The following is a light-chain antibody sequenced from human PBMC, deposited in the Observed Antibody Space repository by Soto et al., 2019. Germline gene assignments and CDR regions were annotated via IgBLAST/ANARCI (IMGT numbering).Light chain of an antibody. CDR2: GAC. CDR1: PSVTNY. J-gene: IGKJ5*01. CDR3: QHRNNGTPVT. V-gene: IGKV3-11*01. Sequence: EIVLTQSPATLSLSPGERATLSCRASPSVTNYLAWYQQKPGQPPRLIIYGACNRAAGIPVRFSGSGSGTDFTLTISSREPEDSAVYYYQHRNNGTPVTFGQGTRLDIK.